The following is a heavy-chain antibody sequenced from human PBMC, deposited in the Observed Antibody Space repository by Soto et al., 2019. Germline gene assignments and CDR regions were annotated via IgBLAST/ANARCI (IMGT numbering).Heavy chain of an antibody. Sequence: SETLSLTCTVSGGSISSGDYYWSWIRQPPGKVLEWIVYIYYSGSTYYNPSLKSRVTISLDTSNNQFSLKLSSVTSSDTAVYYCARGAYLEYFDYWGQGTLVTVSS. CDR2: IYYSGST. J-gene: IGHJ4*02. CDR3: ARGAYLEYFDY. CDR1: GGSISSGDYY. V-gene: IGHV4-30-4*01. D-gene: IGHD1-1*01.